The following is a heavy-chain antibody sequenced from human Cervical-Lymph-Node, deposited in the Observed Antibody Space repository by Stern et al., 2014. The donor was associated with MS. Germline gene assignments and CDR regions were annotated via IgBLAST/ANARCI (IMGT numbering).Heavy chain of an antibody. Sequence: VQLVESGSEVKKPGSSVKVSCRASGGSFSSYSISWVRQAPGQGLEWMGWISAYNGNTNYAQKLQGRVTMTTDTSTSTAYMELRSLRSDDTAVYYCARGGMIVPDDAFDIWGQGTMVTVSS. CDR2: ISAYNGNT. D-gene: IGHD3-22*01. CDR1: GGSFSSYS. J-gene: IGHJ3*02. V-gene: IGHV1-18*01. CDR3: ARGGMIVPDDAFDI.